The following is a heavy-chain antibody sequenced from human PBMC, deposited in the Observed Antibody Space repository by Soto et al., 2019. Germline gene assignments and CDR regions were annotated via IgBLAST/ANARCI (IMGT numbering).Heavy chain of an antibody. CDR2: FNTYNGNT. CDR3: ARERVGYAYGEY. CDR1: GYTFTSYG. J-gene: IGHJ4*02. Sequence: QVQLVQSGAEVKKPGASVKVSCKASGYTFTSYGITWVRQAPGQGLEWMGWFNTYNGNTNYAQKLQGRVTMTTDASTSTAYMELSSLRSDDTAVYYCARERVGYAYGEYWGQGRLVRVSS. V-gene: IGHV1-18*01. D-gene: IGHD2-2*03.